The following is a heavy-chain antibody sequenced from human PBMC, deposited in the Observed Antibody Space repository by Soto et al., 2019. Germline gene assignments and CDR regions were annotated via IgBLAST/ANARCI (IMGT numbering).Heavy chain of an antibody. CDR2: IYYSGYT. Sequence: SETLSLTCTVSGGPISSSSYYWGWIRQPPGKGLEWIGSIYYSGYTYYNPSLKSRVTISVDTSKDQFSLKLSSVTAVDTAVYYCARSGIAVHWYFDLWGRGTLVTVSS. CDR3: ARSGIAVHWYFDL. J-gene: IGHJ2*01. D-gene: IGHD6-19*01. V-gene: IGHV4-39*01. CDR1: GGPISSSSYY.